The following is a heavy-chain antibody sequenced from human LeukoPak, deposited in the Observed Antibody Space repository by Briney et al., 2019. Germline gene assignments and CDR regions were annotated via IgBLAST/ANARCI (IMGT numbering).Heavy chain of an antibody. CDR2: ISAYNGNT. D-gene: IGHD2-2*01. J-gene: IGHJ6*04. CDR1: GYTFTSYG. CDR3: ARDWVRYCSSTSGRGPLGV. Sequence: ASVKVSCKASGYTFTSYGISWVRQAPGQGLEWMGWISAYNGNTNYAQKLQGRVAMTTDTSTSTAYMELRSLRSDDTAVYYCARDWVRYCSSTSGRGPLGVWGKGNTVTISS. V-gene: IGHV1-18*01.